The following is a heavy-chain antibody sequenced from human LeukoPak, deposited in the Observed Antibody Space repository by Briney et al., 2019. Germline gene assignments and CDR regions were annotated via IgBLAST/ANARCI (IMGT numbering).Heavy chain of an antibody. J-gene: IGHJ4*02. CDR3: AREGSSSSFDY. D-gene: IGHD6-19*01. CDR1: GFTFSSYA. V-gene: IGHV3-30-3*01. CDR2: ISYDGSNK. Sequence: SGGSLRLSCAASGFTFSSYAMHWVRQAPGKGLEWVAIISYDGSNKNYVDSVKARFTISRDNSKNTLYLQMNSLRTEDTAVYFCAREGSSSSFDYSGQGTLVTVSS.